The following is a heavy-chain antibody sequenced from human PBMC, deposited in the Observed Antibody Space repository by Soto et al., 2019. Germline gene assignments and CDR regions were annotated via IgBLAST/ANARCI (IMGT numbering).Heavy chain of an antibody. CDR1: GYSFTTYG. V-gene: IGHV1-18*01. Sequence: QVQLVQSGAEVKKPGASVKVSCKASGYSFTTYGIAWVRQAPGQGLEWMGWISTYNGDTDYAQHLQGRVIMTPDTSTATAYMELMSLRSDDTAVYYCAREGSRPYYYYGMDVWGQGTTVSVSS. D-gene: IGHD2-15*01. CDR2: ISTYNGDT. CDR3: AREGSRPYYYYGMDV. J-gene: IGHJ6*02.